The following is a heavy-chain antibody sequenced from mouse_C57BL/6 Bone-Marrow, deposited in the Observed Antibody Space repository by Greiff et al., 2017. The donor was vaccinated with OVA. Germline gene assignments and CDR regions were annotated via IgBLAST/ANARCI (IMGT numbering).Heavy chain of an antibody. D-gene: IGHD2-1*01. CDR2: IYPGGGYT. V-gene: IGHV1-63*01. CDR1: GYTFTNYW. Sequence: QVHVKQSGAELVRPGTSVKMSCKASGYTFTNYWIGWAKQRPGHGLEWIGDIYPGGGYTNYNEKFKGKATLTADKSSSTAYMQFSSLTSEDSAIYYCARSGGNFWFAYWGQGTLVTVSA. CDR3: ARSGGNFWFAY. J-gene: IGHJ3*01.